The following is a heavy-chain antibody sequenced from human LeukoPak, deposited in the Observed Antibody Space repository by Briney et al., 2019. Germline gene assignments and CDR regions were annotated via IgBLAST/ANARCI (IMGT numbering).Heavy chain of an antibody. CDR2: ISYDGSNK. CDR3: ARSYMSYYYDSSGYCDY. Sequence: GGSLRLSCAASGFTFSSYAMHWVRQAPGKGLEWVAVISYDGSNKYYADSVKGRFTISRDNSKNTLYLQMNSLRAEDTAVYYCARSYMSYYYDSSGYCDYWGQGTLVTVSS. CDR1: GFTFSSYA. J-gene: IGHJ4*02. D-gene: IGHD3-22*01. V-gene: IGHV3-30*04.